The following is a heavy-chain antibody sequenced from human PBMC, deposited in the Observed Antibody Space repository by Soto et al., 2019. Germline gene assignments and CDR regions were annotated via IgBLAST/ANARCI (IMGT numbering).Heavy chain of an antibody. CDR3: AREGGSSEYLGYYGMDV. CDR2: IIPIFGTA. V-gene: IGHV1-69*13. D-gene: IGHD6-6*01. CDR1: GGTFSSYA. Sequence: SVKVSCKASGGTFSSYAISWVRQAPGQGLEWMGGIIPIFGTANYAQKFQGRVTITADESTSTAYMELNSLRAEDTALYYWAREGGSSEYLGYYGMDVWGQGTTVTVSS. J-gene: IGHJ6*02.